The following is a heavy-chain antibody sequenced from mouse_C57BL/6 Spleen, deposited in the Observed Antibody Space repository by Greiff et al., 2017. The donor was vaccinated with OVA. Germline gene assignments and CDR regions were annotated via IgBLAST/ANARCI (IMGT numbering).Heavy chain of an antibody. CDR2: IDPSDSYT. CDR1: GYTFTSYW. CDR3: ARWGDYDWFAD. Sequence: QVQLQQPGAELVMPGASVKLSCKASGYTFTSYWMHWVKQRPGQGLEWIGEIDPSDSYTNYNQKFKGKSTLTVDKSSSTAYMQLSSLTSEDSAVYYCARWGDYDWFADWGQGTLVTVSA. D-gene: IGHD2-4*01. V-gene: IGHV1-69*01. J-gene: IGHJ3*01.